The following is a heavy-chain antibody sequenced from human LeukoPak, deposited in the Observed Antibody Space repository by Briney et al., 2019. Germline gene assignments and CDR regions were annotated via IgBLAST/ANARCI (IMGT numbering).Heavy chain of an antibody. J-gene: IGHJ4*02. CDR2: ISYDGSNK. CDR3: ARGFSGTYYYDSSGYSPFDY. D-gene: IGHD3-22*01. Sequence: GGSLRLSCAASGFTFSSYAMHWVRQAPGKGLEWVAVISYDGSNKYYADSVKGRFTISRDNSKNTLYLQMNSLRAEDTAVYYCARGFSGTYYYDSSGYSPFDYWGQGTLVTVSS. V-gene: IGHV3-30-3*01. CDR1: GFTFSSYA.